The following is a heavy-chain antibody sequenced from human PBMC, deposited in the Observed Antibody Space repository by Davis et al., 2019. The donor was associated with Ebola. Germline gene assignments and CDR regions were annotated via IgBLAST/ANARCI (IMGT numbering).Heavy chain of an antibody. J-gene: IGHJ6*02. CDR3: TTDQNWYQLLYRHYYYYYGMDV. D-gene: IGHD2-2*02. V-gene: IGHV3-73*01. CDR2: IRSKANSYAT. Sequence: GGSLRLSCAASGFTFSGSAMHWVRQASGKGLEWVGRIRSKANSYATAYAASVKGRFTISRDDSKNTAYLQMNSLKTEDTAVYYCTTDQNWYQLLYRHYYYYYGMDVWGQGTTVTVSS. CDR1: GFTFSGSA.